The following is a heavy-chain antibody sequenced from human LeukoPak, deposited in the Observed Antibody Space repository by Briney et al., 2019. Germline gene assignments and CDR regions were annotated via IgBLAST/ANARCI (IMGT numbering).Heavy chain of an antibody. V-gene: IGHV4-59*01. D-gene: IGHD1-26*01. CDR2: IYYSGST. Sequence: SETLSLTCTVSGGSIRTYYWSWIRQPPGKGLEWIAYIYYSGSTNYNSSLKSRVTISVDTSKNQFSLKLSSVTAADTAVYYCARRVGDKDYFDYWGQGTLVTVSS. J-gene: IGHJ4*02. CDR1: GGSIRTYY. CDR3: ARRVGDKDYFDY.